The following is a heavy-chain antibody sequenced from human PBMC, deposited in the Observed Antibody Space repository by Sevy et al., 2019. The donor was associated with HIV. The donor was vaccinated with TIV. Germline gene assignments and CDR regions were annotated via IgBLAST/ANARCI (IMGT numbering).Heavy chain of an antibody. Sequence: ASVKVSCKASGGTFSSYAISWVRQAPGQGLEWMGGIIPIFGTANYAQKFQGRVTITADKSTSTAYMELSSLGSEDTAVYYWARDPGGVIIAFDIWGQGTMVTVSS. CDR3: ARDPGGVIIAFDI. V-gene: IGHV1-69*06. CDR1: GGTFSSYA. D-gene: IGHD3-16*02. J-gene: IGHJ3*02. CDR2: IIPIFGTA.